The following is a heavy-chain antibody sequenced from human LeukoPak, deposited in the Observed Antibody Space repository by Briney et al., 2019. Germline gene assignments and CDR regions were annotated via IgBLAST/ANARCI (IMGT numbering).Heavy chain of an antibody. CDR3: ARDIVVVPAEYYFDY. V-gene: IGHV4-4*07. J-gene: IGHJ4*02. D-gene: IGHD2-2*01. CDR2: IYTSGST. Sequence: PSETLSLTCTVSGGSVSSYYWSWIRQPAGKGLEWIGRIYTSGSTNYNPSLKSRVTMSVDTSKNQFSLKLSSVTAADTAVYYCARDIVVVPAEYYFDYWGQGTLVTVSS. CDR1: GGSVSSYY.